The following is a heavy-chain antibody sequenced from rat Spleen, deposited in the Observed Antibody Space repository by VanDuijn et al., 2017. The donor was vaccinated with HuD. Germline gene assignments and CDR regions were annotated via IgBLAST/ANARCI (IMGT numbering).Heavy chain of an antibody. V-gene: IGHV5-29*01. Sequence: EVQLVESDGGLVRPGRSLKLSCATSGFTFTDFYMAWVRQAPTKGLEWVATISSDGRRNYYRDSVKGRFTISRDTAKSTLYLQMDSLRSEDTATYYCARHGYDGSYYYWDYWGQGVMVTVSS. CDR1: GFTFTDFY. CDR3: ARHGYDGSYYYWDY. D-gene: IGHD1-12*02. CDR2: ISSDGRRN. J-gene: IGHJ2*01.